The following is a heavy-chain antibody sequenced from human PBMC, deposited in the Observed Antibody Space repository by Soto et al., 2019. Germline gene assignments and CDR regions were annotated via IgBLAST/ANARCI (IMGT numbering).Heavy chain of an antibody. CDR3: ARLKDLYLTFDY. D-gene: IGHD3-10*01. Sequence: SGPTLVNPTQTLTLTCTFSGFSLSTNEVGVGWIRQPPGKALEWLAIIYWDDDKRYSPLLKTRLTVTKDTSKNQVVLTLTNMGAVDTGTYYCARLKDLYLTFDYWGQGXLVTVYS. V-gene: IGHV2-5*02. J-gene: IGHJ4*02. CDR1: GFSLSTNEVG. CDR2: IYWDDDK.